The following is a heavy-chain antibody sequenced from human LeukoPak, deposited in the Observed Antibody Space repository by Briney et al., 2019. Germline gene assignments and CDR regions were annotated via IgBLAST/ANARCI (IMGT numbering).Heavy chain of an antibody. Sequence: SETLSLTCTVSGGSISSSYWSWIRQPPGKGLEWMGYIYYSGITNYNPSLKSRVTISLDTSQNQFSLKLNSVTAADTAVYYCARVDPDSSSTLEVFDYWGQGTLVTVSS. J-gene: IGHJ4*02. CDR3: ARVDPDSSSTLEVFDY. V-gene: IGHV4-59*13. CDR1: GGSISSSY. CDR2: IYYSGIT. D-gene: IGHD6-6*01.